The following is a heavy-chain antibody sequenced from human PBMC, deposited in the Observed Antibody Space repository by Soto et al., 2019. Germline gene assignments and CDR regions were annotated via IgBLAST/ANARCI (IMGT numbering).Heavy chain of an antibody. CDR3: AREALTGYRDFDY. V-gene: IGHV1-46*01. CDR2: VKTGGGDT. D-gene: IGHD3-9*01. Sequence: QVHLVQSGAEVKKPGASVKLSCKASGYTFTTYYMHWVRQAPGQGLEWMGIVKTGGGDTSYAQKFQGRVTMTRDTSTSTLYMELSSLRSEDTAVYYCAREALTGYRDFDYWGQGTLVTVSS. J-gene: IGHJ4*02. CDR1: GYTFTTYY.